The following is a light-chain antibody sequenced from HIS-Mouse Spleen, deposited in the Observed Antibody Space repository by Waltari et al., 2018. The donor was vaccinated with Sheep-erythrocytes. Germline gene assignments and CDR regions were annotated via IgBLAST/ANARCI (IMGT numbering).Light chain of an antibody. CDR3: CSYAGSYNHV. J-gene: IGLJ1*01. Sequence: QSALTQPRSVSGSPGQSVTIPCTVPSRDVGGYNSVPWYQQNPGKAPKLMISDVSKRPSGVPDRFSGSKSGNTASLTISGLQAEDEADYYCCSYAGSYNHVFATGTKVTVL. CDR2: DVS. V-gene: IGLV2-11*01. CDR1: SRDVGGYNS.